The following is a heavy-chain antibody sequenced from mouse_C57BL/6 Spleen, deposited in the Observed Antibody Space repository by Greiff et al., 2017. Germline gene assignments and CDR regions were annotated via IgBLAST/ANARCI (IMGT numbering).Heavy chain of an antibody. J-gene: IGHJ4*01. CDR2: IYWGDDK. Sequence: QVTLKVSGPGILQSSQTLSLTCSFSGFSLSTSGMGVSWIRQPSGKGLEWLAHIYWGDDKRSNPSLKRRLTISKDTSGNQVFLKITSVDTAETATYYCARGGRATWAMDDWGQGTSVTVSS. CDR1: GFSLSTSGMG. D-gene: IGHD3-3*01. V-gene: IGHV8-12*01. CDR3: ARGGRATWAMDD.